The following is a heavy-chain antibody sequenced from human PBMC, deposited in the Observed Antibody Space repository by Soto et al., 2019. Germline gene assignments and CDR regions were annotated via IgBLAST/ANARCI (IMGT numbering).Heavy chain of an antibody. J-gene: IGHJ2*01. CDR1: GYSFVNFF. V-gene: IGHV1-2*06. CDR3: ARDSGIPGRFWYFXI. Sequence: ASVKVSCKTYGYSFVNFFLHWVRQAPGQGPEWMGLVNPKRGGTEYAPNFQGRVTMTRDTSINTVYLDLSGLTSDDTAVYYCARDSGIPGRFWYFXIWGRGTLVTVSS. D-gene: IGHD2-21*01. CDR2: VNPKRGGT.